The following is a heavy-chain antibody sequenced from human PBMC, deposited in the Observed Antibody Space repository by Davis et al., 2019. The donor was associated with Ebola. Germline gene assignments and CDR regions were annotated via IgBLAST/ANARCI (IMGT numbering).Heavy chain of an antibody. Sequence: GESLKISCAASGFTFSSYWISWVRQMPGKGLEWMGRIDPSDSYTNYSPSFQGHVTISADKSISTAYLQWSSLKASDTAMYYCARRGNWFDPWGQGTLVTVSS. V-gene: IGHV5-10-1*01. CDR1: GFTFSSYW. D-gene: IGHD1-26*01. CDR3: ARRGNWFDP. CDR2: IDPSDSYT. J-gene: IGHJ5*02.